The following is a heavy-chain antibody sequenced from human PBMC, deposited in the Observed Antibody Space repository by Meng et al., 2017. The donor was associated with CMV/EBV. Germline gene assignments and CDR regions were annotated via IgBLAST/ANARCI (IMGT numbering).Heavy chain of an antibody. V-gene: IGHV3-15*01. J-gene: IGHJ6*02. Sequence: GGSLRLSCAASGFTFSNAWMSWVRPAPGKGLEWVGRIKSKTDGGTTDYAAPVKGRFTISRDDSKNTLYLQMNSLKTEDTAVYYCTTDTVTTVTTSPMWYYYYYYGMDVWGQGTTVTVSS. CDR1: GFTFSNAW. CDR3: TTDTVTTVTTSPMWYYYYYYGMDV. D-gene: IGHD4-11*01. CDR2: IKSKTDGGTT.